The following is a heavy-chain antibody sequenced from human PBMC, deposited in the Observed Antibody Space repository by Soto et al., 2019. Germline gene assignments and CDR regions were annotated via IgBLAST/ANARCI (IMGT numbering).Heavy chain of an antibody. Sequence: SVKVSCKASGGTFSSYAISWVRQAPGQGLEWMGGIIPIFGTANYAQKFQGRVTITADESTSTAYMELSSLRSEDTALYYCARDLSVVPAARGWFDPWGQGTLVTVSS. CDR2: IIPIFGTA. D-gene: IGHD2-2*01. J-gene: IGHJ5*02. CDR1: GGTFSSYA. CDR3: ARDLSVVPAARGWFDP. V-gene: IGHV1-69*13.